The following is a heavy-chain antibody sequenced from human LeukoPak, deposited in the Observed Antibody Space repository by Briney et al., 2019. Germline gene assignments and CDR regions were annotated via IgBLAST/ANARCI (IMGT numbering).Heavy chain of an antibody. CDR2: IRYDGSDK. CDR3: AGDYQWGFDY. CDR1: GFTFSSYS. J-gene: IGHJ4*02. Sequence: PGGSLRLSCAASGFTFSSYSMHWVRQAPGKGLDRVAFIRYDGSDKWYADSVKGRFTMSRENSKNTVYLQMSSLRADDTAVYYCAGDYQWGFDYWGQGTLVTVSS. D-gene: IGHD1-26*01. V-gene: IGHV3-30*02.